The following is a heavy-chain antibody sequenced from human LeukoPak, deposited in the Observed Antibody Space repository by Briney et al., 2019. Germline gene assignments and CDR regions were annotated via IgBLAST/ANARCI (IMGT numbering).Heavy chain of an antibody. Sequence: PGGSLRLSCAASGFTLSSYGMHWVRQAPGKGLEWVSSIAGSSGYISYADSVKGRFTISRDNAKKSLYLQMTSLTAEDTAVYYCARDRGAYCGGDCYLGFDYWGRGTLVTVSS. V-gene: IGHV3-21*01. D-gene: IGHD2-21*02. J-gene: IGHJ4*01. CDR3: ARDRGAYCGGDCYLGFDY. CDR2: IAGSSGYI. CDR1: GFTLSSYG.